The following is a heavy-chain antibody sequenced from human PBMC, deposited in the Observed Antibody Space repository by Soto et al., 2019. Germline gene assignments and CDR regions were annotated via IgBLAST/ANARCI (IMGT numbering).Heavy chain of an antibody. CDR1: GFTFSSYG. D-gene: IGHD1-26*01. CDR2: IWYDGSNK. Sequence: VQLVESGGGVVQPGRSLRLSCAASGFTFSSYGMHWVRQAPGKGLEWVAVIWYDGSNKYYADSVKGRFTISRDNSKNTLYLQMNSLRAEDTAVYYCAREDSGSYYDYWGQGTLVTVSS. J-gene: IGHJ4*02. V-gene: IGHV3-33*01. CDR3: AREDSGSYYDY.